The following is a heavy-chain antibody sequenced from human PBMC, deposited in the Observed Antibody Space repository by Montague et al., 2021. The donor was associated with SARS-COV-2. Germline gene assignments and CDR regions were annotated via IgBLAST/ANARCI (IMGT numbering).Heavy chain of an antibody. D-gene: IGHD3-10*01. CDR2: VNHSGGT. Sequence: SETLSLTCAVYGGSLSGFSWNWVRQPPGKGLEWIGEVNHSGGTKYSAALKSRVTISVDASKNQFSLKLTSVTAPDTAVYYCARLRDGVVPSPILGVGPYYSYYYMDVWGRGTTVTVSS. CDR1: GGSLSGFS. V-gene: IGHV4-34*01. J-gene: IGHJ6*03. CDR3: ARLRDGVVPSPILGVGPYYSYYYMDV.